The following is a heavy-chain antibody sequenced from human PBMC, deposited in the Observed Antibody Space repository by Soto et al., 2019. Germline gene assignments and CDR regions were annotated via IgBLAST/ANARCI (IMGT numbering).Heavy chain of an antibody. CDR3: ARVLTAVVTQWFDP. CDR1: GGSISSGGYY. CDR2: IYYSGST. V-gene: IGHV4-31*03. J-gene: IGHJ5*02. D-gene: IGHD2-21*02. Sequence: SETLSLTCPVSGGSISSGGYYWSWIRQHPGKGLEWIGYIYYSGSTYYNPSLKSRVTISVDTSKNQFSLKLSSVTAADTAVYYCARVLTAVVTQWFDPWGQGTLVTVSS.